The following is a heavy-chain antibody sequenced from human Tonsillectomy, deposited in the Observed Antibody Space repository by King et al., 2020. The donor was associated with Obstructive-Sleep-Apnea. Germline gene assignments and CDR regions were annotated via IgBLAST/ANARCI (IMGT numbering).Heavy chain of an antibody. D-gene: IGHD3-10*01. V-gene: IGHV4-59*01. J-gene: IGHJ4*02. CDR1: GSSISSYH. CDR2: IYYSGTT. Sequence: HVQLQESGPGLVKPSETLSLTCTVSGSSISSYHWTWIRQPPGKGLEWIGDIYYSGTTNYNPSLKSRVTISLDTSKNQFSLKLSSVTTADTAVYYCARALSGGYPSRFDYWGPGTLVTISS. CDR3: ARALSGGYPSRFDY.